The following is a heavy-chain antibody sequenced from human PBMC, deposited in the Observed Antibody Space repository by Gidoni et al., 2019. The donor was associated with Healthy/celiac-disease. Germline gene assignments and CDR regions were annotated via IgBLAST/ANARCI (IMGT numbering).Heavy chain of an antibody. Sequence: QLQLQESGPGLVKPSATLSLTCTVSGGSISSSSYSWVWIRQPPGKGLEWIGSIYYSGSTYYNPSLKSRVTISVDTYKNQFSLKLSSVTAADTAVYYCARLVMVVVLSSTEENFDYWGQGTLVTVSS. V-gene: IGHV4-39*01. CDR2: IYYSGST. J-gene: IGHJ4*02. CDR1: GGSISSSSYS. CDR3: ARLVMVVVLSSTEENFDY. D-gene: IGHD2-15*01.